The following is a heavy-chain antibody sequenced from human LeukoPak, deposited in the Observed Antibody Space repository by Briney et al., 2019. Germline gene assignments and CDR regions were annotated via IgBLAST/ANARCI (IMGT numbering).Heavy chain of an antibody. CDR3: ALGGSYAPHFDY. V-gene: IGHV4-59*01. CDR1: GGSISSYY. Sequence: SETLSLTCTVSGGSISSYYWSWIRQPPGKGLEWIGYIYYSGSTNYNPSLKSRVTISVDTSKDQFSLKLSSVTAADTAVYYCALGGSYAPHFDYWGQGTLVTVSS. CDR2: IYYSGST. J-gene: IGHJ4*02. D-gene: IGHD1-26*01.